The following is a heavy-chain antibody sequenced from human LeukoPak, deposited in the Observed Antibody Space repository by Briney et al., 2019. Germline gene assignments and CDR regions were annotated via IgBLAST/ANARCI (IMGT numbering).Heavy chain of an antibody. CDR2: IYHSGKT. CDR3: ARDAYDSSGYSFDY. V-gene: IGHV4-4*02. CDR1: GASISKTNW. Sequence: SETLSLTCAVSGASISKTNWWSWVRQPPGKGLEWIGEIYHSGKTNYNPSLKSRVTISVDKSKNQISLKLSSVTAADTAVYYCARDAYDSSGYSFDYWGQGTLAIVSS. D-gene: IGHD3-22*01. J-gene: IGHJ4*02.